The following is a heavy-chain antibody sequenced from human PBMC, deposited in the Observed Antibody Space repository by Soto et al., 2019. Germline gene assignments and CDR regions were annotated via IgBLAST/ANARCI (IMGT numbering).Heavy chain of an antibody. CDR2: MSPKTGNT. CDR1: GYTFTSYD. V-gene: IGHV1-8*01. CDR3: AGCPPESGFAF. J-gene: IGHJ4*02. D-gene: IGHD3-10*01. Sequence: QVQLVQSGAEVKKPGASVKVSCKASGYTFTSYDINWVRQAPGQRLEWIGWMSPKTGNTGYAQNFQGRVTMTRNPTISTDYMEPSRLTSADTAGYYCAGCPPESGFAFWGKGTMLAASS.